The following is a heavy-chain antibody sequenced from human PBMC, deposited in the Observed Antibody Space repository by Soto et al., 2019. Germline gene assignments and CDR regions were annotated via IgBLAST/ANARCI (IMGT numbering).Heavy chain of an antibody. J-gene: IGHJ6*02. CDR3: ARAPNTAMVKYYYYSGMDV. Sequence: GGSLRLSCAASGFTFSSYGMHWVRQAPGKGLEWVAVIWYDGSNKYYADSVKGRFTISRDNSKNTLYLQMNSLRAEDTAVYYCARAPNTAMVKYYYYSGMDVWGQGTTVTVSS. V-gene: IGHV3-33*01. CDR2: IWYDGSNK. D-gene: IGHD5-18*01. CDR1: GFTFSSYG.